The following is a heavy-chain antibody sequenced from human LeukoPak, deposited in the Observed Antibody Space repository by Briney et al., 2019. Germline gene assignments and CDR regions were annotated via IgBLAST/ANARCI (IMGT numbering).Heavy chain of an antibody. CDR3: ARGDPNQMVVIR. CDR1: GGSISSGSYY. CDR2: IYTSGST. D-gene: IGHD3-22*01. V-gene: IGHV4-61*02. J-gene: IGHJ4*02. Sequence: SETLSLTCTVSGGSISSGSYYWSWIRQPAGKGLEWIGRIYTSGSTNYNPSLKSRVTISVDTSKNQFSLKLSSVTAADTAVYYCARGDPNQMVVIRWGQGTLVTVSS.